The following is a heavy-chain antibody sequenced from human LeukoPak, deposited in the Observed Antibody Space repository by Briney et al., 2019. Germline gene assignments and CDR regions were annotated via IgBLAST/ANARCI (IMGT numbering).Heavy chain of an antibody. D-gene: IGHD6-19*01. CDR2: ISAYNGNT. J-gene: IGHJ5*02. Sequence: ASVKVSCKASGYTFTNFGISWVRQAPGQGLEWMGWISAYNGNTNYAQELQGRVTMTTDASTSTAYLELSSLRSGDTAVYYCARGGGLVPGTWFDPWGQGTLVTVSS. V-gene: IGHV1-18*01. CDR3: ARGGGLVPGTWFDP. CDR1: GYTFTNFG.